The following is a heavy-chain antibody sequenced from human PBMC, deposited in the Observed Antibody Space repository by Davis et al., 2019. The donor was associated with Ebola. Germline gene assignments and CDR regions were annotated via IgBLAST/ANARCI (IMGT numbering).Heavy chain of an antibody. D-gene: IGHD2-2*01. CDR2: MNPNSGNT. V-gene: IGHV1-8*01. CDR1: GYTFTSYD. J-gene: IGHJ5*02. Sequence: ASVKVSCKASGYTFTSYDINWVRQATGQGFEWMGWMNPNSGNTGYAQKFQGRVTMTRNTSISTAYMELSSLRSEDTAVYYCARGYCSSTSCQGWFDPWGQGTLVTVSS. CDR3: ARGYCSSTSCQGWFDP.